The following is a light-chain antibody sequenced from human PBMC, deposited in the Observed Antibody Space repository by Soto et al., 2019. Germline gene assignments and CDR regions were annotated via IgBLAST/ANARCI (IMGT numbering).Light chain of an antibody. CDR3: QQYSSSSGYT. J-gene: IGKJ2*01. CDR2: GTS. CDR1: QKIATQF. Sequence: VLTQSPGTLSLSPGERATLSCRASQKIATQFFTWYQQRPGQAPRVLIYGTSTRATGIPDRFSGSGSGRDFTLTISRLEPEDFAVYYCQQYSSSSGYTFGQGTKLEI. V-gene: IGKV3-20*01.